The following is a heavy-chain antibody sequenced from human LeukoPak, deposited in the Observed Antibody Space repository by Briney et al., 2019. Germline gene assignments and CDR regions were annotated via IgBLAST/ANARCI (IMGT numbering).Heavy chain of an antibody. J-gene: IGHJ4*02. CDR3: ARQGYTYGYDY. Sequence: GESLKISCKGSGXSFTTYCITWVRQMPGKGLEWMGIIYPGDSDSRYSPSFQGQVTMSADKSISTAYLQWSSLKASDTAMYYCARQGYTYGYDYWGQGTLVTVSS. V-gene: IGHV5-51*01. CDR1: GXSFTTYC. CDR2: IYPGDSDS. D-gene: IGHD5-18*01.